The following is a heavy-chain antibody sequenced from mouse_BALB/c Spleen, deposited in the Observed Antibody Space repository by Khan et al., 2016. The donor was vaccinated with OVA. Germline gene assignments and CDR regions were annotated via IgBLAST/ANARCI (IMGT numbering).Heavy chain of an antibody. Sequence: EVQLQESGPGLVKPSQSLSLTCTVTGYSITSNYAWNWIRQFPGNKLEWMCYISYSGSPNYNPSLKSRISITRDTSKNQFVLQLNSVTADDTATYYCARGNYYGYAMDYWGQGTSITVSS. CDR3: ARGNYYGYAMDY. J-gene: IGHJ4*01. V-gene: IGHV3-2*02. D-gene: IGHD1-1*01. CDR2: ISYSGSP. CDR1: GYSITSNYA.